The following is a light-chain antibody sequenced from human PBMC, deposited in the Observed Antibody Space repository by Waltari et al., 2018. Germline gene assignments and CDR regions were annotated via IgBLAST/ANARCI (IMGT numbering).Light chain of an antibody. CDR3: QQRDTWPPT. J-gene: IGKJ1*01. V-gene: IGKV3-11*01. CDR2: GAS. CDR1: QTIGGS. Sequence: EIVLTQSPATLSLSPGDRATLSCRASQTIGGSLAWYQQKPGQSPSLLIYGASRMATGVPARFGGSGYGTDFTLTISSLEPEDFAVYFCQQRDTWPPTFGQGTKVDFK.